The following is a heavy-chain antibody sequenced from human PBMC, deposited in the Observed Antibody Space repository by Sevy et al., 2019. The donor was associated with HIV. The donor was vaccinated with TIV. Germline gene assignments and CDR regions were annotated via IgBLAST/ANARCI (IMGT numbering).Heavy chain of an antibody. D-gene: IGHD2-21*02. V-gene: IGHV3-23*01. CDR2: ITGSGDNT. J-gene: IGHJ3*02. Sequence: GGCLRLSCAASGFTFSTYAMTWVRQVPGKGLQWVSAITGSGDNTYYADSVRGRFTISRDNSKNTLYLQMNSLTAEDTAVYYCGRDSNYHGGDIWSLNFDIWAHGTLVTVSS. CDR3: GRDSNYHGGDIWSLNFDI. CDR1: GFTFSTYA.